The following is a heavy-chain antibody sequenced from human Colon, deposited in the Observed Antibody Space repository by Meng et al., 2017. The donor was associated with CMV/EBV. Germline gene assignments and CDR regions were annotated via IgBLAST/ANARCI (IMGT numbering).Heavy chain of an antibody. J-gene: IGHJ4*02. CDR1: GVPLSGYH. Sequence: SETLSLTCAVSGVPLSGYHWSWIRQAPGNDLEWIGDINHNGITKYNPSLKSRLTISVDMSGNEFSLRLSSVTAADTAVYYCASPYYGSGSYIDFWGQGTLVTVSS. D-gene: IGHD3-10*01. CDR3: ASPYYGSGSYIDF. CDR2: INHNGIT. V-gene: IGHV4-34*01.